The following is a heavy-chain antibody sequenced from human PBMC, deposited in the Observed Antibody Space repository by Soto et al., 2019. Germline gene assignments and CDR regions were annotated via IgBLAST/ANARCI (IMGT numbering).Heavy chain of an antibody. D-gene: IGHD4-17*01. CDR2: IYYSGST. Sequence: LSLTCTVSGGSISSSSYYWGWIRQPPGKGLEWIGSIYYSGSTYYNPSLKSRVTISVDTSKNQFSLKLSSVTAADTAVYYCARHQHDYGDINWFDPWGQGTLVTVSS. J-gene: IGHJ5*02. CDR1: GGSISSSSYY. CDR3: ARHQHDYGDINWFDP. V-gene: IGHV4-39*01.